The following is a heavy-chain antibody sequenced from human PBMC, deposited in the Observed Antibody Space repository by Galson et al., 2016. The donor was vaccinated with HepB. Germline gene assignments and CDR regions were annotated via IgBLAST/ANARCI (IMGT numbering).Heavy chain of an antibody. D-gene: IGHD5-24*01. CDR3: ARDFLMTTILRRPKNHYSGLDV. Sequence: ETLSLTCSVSGGSIRNYCWSWVRQTLGKGLEWIGYIFYSGNTNYNPSLESRVTISVDTSKNQFSLHLKSVTAADTAVYYCARDFLMTTILRRPKNHYSGLDVWGQGASVIVS. CDR1: GGSIRNYC. J-gene: IGHJ6*02. CDR2: IFYSGNT. V-gene: IGHV4-59*01.